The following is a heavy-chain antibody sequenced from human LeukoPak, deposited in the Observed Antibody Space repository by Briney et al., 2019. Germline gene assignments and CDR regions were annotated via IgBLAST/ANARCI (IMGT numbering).Heavy chain of an antibody. V-gene: IGHV3-11*01. CDR2: ISSSGSTI. CDR1: GFTFSDYY. D-gene: IGHD2-15*01. CDR3: ARRQSSWGLSSDY. J-gene: IGHJ4*02. Sequence: PGGSPRLSCAASGFTFSDYYMSWLRQAPGKGLEWVSYISSSGSTIYYADSVKGRFTISRDNAKNSLYLQMNSLRAEDTAVYYCARRQSSWGLSSDYWGQGTLVTVSS.